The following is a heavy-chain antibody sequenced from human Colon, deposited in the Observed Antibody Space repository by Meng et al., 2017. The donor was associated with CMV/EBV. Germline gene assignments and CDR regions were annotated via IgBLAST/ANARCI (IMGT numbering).Heavy chain of an antibody. CDR2: IYPGDSDT. CDR1: GYSFTSYW. Sequence: GESLKISCKGSGYSFTSYWIGWVRQMPGKGLEWMGIIYPGDSDTRYSPSFQGQVTISADKSISTAYLQWSSLKASDTAMYYCARHEVAAPDRGGWFDPWGQGTLVTVSS. V-gene: IGHV5-51*01. J-gene: IGHJ5*02. D-gene: IGHD6-13*01. CDR3: ARHEVAAPDRGGWFDP.